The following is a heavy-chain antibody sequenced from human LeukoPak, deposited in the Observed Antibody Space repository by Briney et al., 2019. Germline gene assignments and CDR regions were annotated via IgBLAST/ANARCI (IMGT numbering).Heavy chain of an antibody. Sequence: GGSLRLSCAASAFTFSSYTMNWVRQAPEKGLEWVSSISSSNYIYYADSVKGRFTFSRDNSKNTLYLQMNSLRADDTAVYYCAKDKVGDTSPYYFDYWGQGTLVTVSS. CDR2: ISSSNYI. V-gene: IGHV3-21*04. CDR1: AFTFSSYT. CDR3: AKDKVGDTSPYYFDY. D-gene: IGHD1-26*01. J-gene: IGHJ4*02.